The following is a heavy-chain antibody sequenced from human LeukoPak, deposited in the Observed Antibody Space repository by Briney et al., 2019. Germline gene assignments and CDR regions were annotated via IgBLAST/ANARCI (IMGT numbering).Heavy chain of an antibody. J-gene: IGHJ4*02. CDR3: ARGKSGSYRARDY. D-gene: IGHD1-26*01. CDR2: ISGSGGST. Sequence: GGSLRLSCAASGFTFSSSAMSWVRQAPGKGLEWVSTISGSGGSTYYADSVKGRFTISRDNSKNTLYLQMNSLRAEDTAVYYCARGKSGSYRARDYWGQGTLVTVSS. CDR1: GFTFSSSA. V-gene: IGHV3-23*01.